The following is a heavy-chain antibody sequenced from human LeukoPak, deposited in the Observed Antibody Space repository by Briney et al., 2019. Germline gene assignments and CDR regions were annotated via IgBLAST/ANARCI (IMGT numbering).Heavy chain of an antibody. Sequence: GGSLRLSCAASGFTFSSYGLSWVRQAPGKGLEWVSTISGGGGSTYYSDSVKGRFTISRDNSKNTLYLQMNSLRAEDTAIYYCAKENWGYNWKYDSSGSGINYWGQGTLVTFSS. D-gene: IGHD3-22*01. CDR2: ISGGGGST. CDR3: AKENWGYNWKYDSSGSGINY. J-gene: IGHJ4*02. CDR1: GFTFSSYG. V-gene: IGHV3-23*01.